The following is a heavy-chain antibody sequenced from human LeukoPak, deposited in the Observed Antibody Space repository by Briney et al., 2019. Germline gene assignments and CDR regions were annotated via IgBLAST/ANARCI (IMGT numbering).Heavy chain of an antibody. CDR3: ARGRRGSGSYWGREFDY. D-gene: IGHD3-10*01. Sequence: GGSLRLSCAASGFTFSSYEMNWVRQAPGKGLEWISYISSSGSNIHYADSVKGRFTISRENAKNSLYLQMNSLRAEDTAVYYCARGRRGSGSYWGREFDYWGQGTLVTVSS. V-gene: IGHV3-48*03. J-gene: IGHJ4*02. CDR2: ISSSGSNI. CDR1: GFTFSSYE.